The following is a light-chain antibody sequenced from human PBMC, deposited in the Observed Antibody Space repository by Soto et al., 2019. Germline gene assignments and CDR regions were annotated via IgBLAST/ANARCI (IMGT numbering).Light chain of an antibody. CDR2: LNSDGSH. V-gene: IGLV4-69*01. J-gene: IGLJ3*02. CDR3: QTWRTGSWV. CDR1: SGHSSYA. Sequence: QLVLTQSPSASASLGAAVKLTCTLSSGHSSYAIAWHQQQPEKGPRYLMKLNSDGSHSKGDGIPDRFSGSSSGAERYLTSTSLQSEDDSDYYGQTWRTGSWVCGGGTQLTVL.